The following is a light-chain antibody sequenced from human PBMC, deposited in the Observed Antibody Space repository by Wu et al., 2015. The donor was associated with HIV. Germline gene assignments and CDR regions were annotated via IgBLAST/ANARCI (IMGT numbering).Light chain of an antibody. Sequence: ELLLTQSPATLSLSPGDTATLSCRASQSVSTFLAWYQQKPGQAPRLLIYHASNRATGVPARFSGSGSGTDFTPTISSLESEDFALYYCQQRSAWPLTFGGGTKVEI. CDR3: QQRSAWPLT. V-gene: IGKV3-11*01. CDR2: HAS. CDR1: QSVSTF. J-gene: IGKJ4*01.